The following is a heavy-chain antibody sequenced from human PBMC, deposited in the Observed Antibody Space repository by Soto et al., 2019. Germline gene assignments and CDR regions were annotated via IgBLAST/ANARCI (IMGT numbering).Heavy chain of an antibody. CDR2: IWYDGSNK. D-gene: IGHD1-26*01. CDR3: ARDPNSGSHRAFDI. CDR1: GFTFSSYG. Sequence: QVQLVEAGGGVVQPGRSLRLSCAASGFTFSSYGMHWVRQAPGKGLEWVAVIWYDGSNKYYADSVKGRFTICRDNSKNTLYLQMNSLRAEDTAVYYCARDPNSGSHRAFDIWGQGTMVTVSS. V-gene: IGHV3-33*01. J-gene: IGHJ3*02.